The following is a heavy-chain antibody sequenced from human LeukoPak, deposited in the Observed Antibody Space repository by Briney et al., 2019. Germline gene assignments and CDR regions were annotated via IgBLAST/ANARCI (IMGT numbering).Heavy chain of an antibody. D-gene: IGHD6-13*01. CDR2: IRYDGKIK. J-gene: IGHJ5*02. Sequence: GGSLRLSCAASGFTFSAYGVHWVRQAPGKGPEWVAFIRYDGKIKKYADSVKGRFTISRDNSKNTLYLQMNSLPSEDTSLHYCARNRAAAGDWLDPWGQGTLVIVSS. CDR1: GFTFSAYG. V-gene: IGHV3-30*02. CDR3: ARNRAAAGDWLDP.